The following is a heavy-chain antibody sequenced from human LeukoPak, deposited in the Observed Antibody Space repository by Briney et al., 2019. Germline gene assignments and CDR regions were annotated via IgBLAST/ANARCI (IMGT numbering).Heavy chain of an antibody. Sequence: ASVTVSCKASGYTFTSYYIHWVRQAPGQGLEWMGIIKPSIVSTNYVQKFRGRLTMTWDTSTSTVYMELSSLRSEDTAVYYCAREGEGGTFDYWGQGTLVTVSS. CDR1: GYTFTSYY. D-gene: IGHD3-16*01. CDR3: AREGEGGTFDY. V-gene: IGHV1-46*01. J-gene: IGHJ4*02. CDR2: IKPSIVST.